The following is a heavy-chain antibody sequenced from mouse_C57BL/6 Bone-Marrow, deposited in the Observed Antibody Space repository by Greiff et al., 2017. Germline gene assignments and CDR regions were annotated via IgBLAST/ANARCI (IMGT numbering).Heavy chain of an antibody. J-gene: IGHJ1*03. Sequence: EVQVVESGGGLVQPGGSLSLSCAASGFTFTDYYMRWVRQPPGKALEWLGFIRNKANGYTTEYSASVKGRFTISRDNSQSILYLQMNALRAEDSATYYCERYIRQKGYFDVWGTGTTVTVSA. V-gene: IGHV7-3*01. CDR2: IRNKANGYTT. D-gene: IGHD6-1*01. CDR3: ERYIRQKGYFDV. CDR1: GFTFTDYY.